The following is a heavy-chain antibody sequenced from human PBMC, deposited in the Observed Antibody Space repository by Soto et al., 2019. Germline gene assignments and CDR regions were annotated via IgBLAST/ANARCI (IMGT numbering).Heavy chain of an antibody. CDR2: IYYSGST. V-gene: IGHV4-39*01. CDR1: GGSISSSSYY. D-gene: IGHD3-16*01. J-gene: IGHJ4*02. CDR3: ARRNYDYVWGSYQD. Sequence: SETLSLTCTVSGGSISSSSYYWGWIRQPPGKGLEWIGSIYYSGSTYYNPSLKSRVTISVDTSKNQFSLKLSSVTAADTAVYYCARRNYDYVWGSYQDWGQGTLVTVSS.